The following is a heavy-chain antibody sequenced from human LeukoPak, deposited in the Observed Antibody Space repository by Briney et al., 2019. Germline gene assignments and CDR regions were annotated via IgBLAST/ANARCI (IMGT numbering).Heavy chain of an antibody. Sequence: ASVKVSCKASVYTFTSYGINWVRQAPGQGLEWMGWISTYIGNTDYAQKLQGRVSMTTDASTSTAYLELRSLRSDDTAVYYCARSDYRNYYYYGMDVWGQGTTVTVSS. CDR2: ISTYIGNT. CDR3: ARSDYRNYYYYGMDV. J-gene: IGHJ6*02. CDR1: VYTFTSYG. D-gene: IGHD4-11*01. V-gene: IGHV1-18*01.